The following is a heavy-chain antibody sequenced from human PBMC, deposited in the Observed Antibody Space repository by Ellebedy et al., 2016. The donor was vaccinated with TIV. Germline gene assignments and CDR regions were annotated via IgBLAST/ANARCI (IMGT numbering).Heavy chain of an antibody. V-gene: IGHV1-69*05. CDR3: ARDNLMGATTDY. Sequence: SVKVSXXASGGTFSSYAISWVRQAPGQGLEWMGGIIPIFGTANYAQKFQGRVTMTRDTSTSTVYMELSSLRSEDTAVYYCARDNLMGATTDYWGQGTLVTVSS. J-gene: IGHJ4*02. CDR2: IIPIFGTA. D-gene: IGHD1-26*01. CDR1: GGTFSSYA.